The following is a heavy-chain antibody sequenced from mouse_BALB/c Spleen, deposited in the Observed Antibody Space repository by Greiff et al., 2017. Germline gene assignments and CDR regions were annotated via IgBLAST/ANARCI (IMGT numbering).Heavy chain of an antibody. Sequence: EVHLVESGPGLVKPSQSLSLTCSVTGYSITSGYYWNWIRQFPGNKLEWMGYISYDGSNNYNPSLKNRISITRDTSKNQFFLKLNSVTTEDTATYYCARDRDSSGYFDYWGQGTTLTVSS. D-gene: IGHD3-2*01. CDR2: ISYDGSN. CDR3: ARDRDSSGYFDY. CDR1: GYSITSGYY. V-gene: IGHV3-6*02. J-gene: IGHJ2*01.